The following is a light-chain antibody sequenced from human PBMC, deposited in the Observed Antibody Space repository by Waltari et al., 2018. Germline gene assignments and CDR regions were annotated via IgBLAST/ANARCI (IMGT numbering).Light chain of an antibody. CDR3: CSFAGRSTWV. Sequence: QSALTQPASVSGSPGQSIAVSCTGTSSDVGTYNLVSWYQHHPGKAPKLLIYEASKRPYGVSNRFSCSKSGNTASLTISGLQSEDEADYYCCSFAGRSTWVFGTGTKVTVL. V-gene: IGLV2-23*01. J-gene: IGLJ1*01. CDR1: SSDVGTYNL. CDR2: EAS.